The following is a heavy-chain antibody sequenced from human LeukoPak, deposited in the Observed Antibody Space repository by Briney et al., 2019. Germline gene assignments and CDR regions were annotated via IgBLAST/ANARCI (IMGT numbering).Heavy chain of an antibody. CDR1: GFTFSSYS. D-gene: IGHD3-22*01. Sequence: GGSLRLSCAASGFTFSSYSMYWVRQAPGKGLEWVSYISSSSSTIYYADSVKGRFTISRDNAKNSLYLQMNSLRAEDTAVYYCARELPTYYYDSSGDYWGQGTLVTVSS. J-gene: IGHJ4*02. CDR2: ISSSSSTI. CDR3: ARELPTYYYDSSGDY. V-gene: IGHV3-48*01.